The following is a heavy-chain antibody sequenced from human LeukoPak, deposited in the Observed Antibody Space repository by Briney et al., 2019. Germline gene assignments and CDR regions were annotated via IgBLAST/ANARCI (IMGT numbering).Heavy chain of an antibody. Sequence: SETLSLTCSVSGVSISSLTWIRQPPGKGLEWIGEINHSGSTNYNPSLKSRVTVSVDTSKNQFSLRLNSVTAADTAVFYCARVTGDYVWGSYRSGPSDYWGQGTLVTVSS. CDR2: INHSGST. V-gene: IGHV4-34*01. CDR1: GVSISS. J-gene: IGHJ4*02. CDR3: ARVTGDYVWGSYRSGPSDY. D-gene: IGHD3-16*02.